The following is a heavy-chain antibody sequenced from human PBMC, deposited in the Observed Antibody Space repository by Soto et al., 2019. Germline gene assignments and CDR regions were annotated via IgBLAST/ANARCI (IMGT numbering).Heavy chain of an antibody. CDR3: ARPTRYDSGWSAFDY. J-gene: IGHJ4*02. V-gene: IGHV4-59*01. CDR2: TFHSGST. Sequence: PSETLSLTCSVSGASINSYCWSWIRQPPGKGLEWIGFTFHSGSTNSNPSLKSRVIISIDTSKSQFSLKLSSVTAADTAVYYCARPTRYDSGWSAFDYWGQGALVTVSS. CDR1: GASINSYC. D-gene: IGHD6-19*01.